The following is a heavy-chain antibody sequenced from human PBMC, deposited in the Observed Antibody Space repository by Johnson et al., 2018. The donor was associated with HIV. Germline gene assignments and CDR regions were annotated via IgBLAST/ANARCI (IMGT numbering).Heavy chain of an antibody. Sequence: VQLVESGGGLVQPGGSLRLSCAASGFTFSDHYMDWVRQAPGKGLEWVGRTRSKAYSGTAEYAASVKGRFTISRDDSKSIAYLQMNSLKTEDTAVYYCTRARSWLDLGDAFDIWGQGTMVTVSS. D-gene: IGHD6-19*01. CDR1: GFTFSDHY. V-gene: IGHV3-72*01. CDR2: TRSKAYSGTA. CDR3: TRARSWLDLGDAFDI. J-gene: IGHJ3*02.